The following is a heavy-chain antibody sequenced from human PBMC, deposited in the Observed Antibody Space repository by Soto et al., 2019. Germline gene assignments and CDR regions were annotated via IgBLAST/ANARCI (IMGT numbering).Heavy chain of an antibody. Sequence: GGSLRLSCAASGFTFSSYWMNWVRQAPGKGLEWVANIKEDGSEKYYVDSVKGRFTISRDNAKNSLFLQMNSLRAEDTALFYCARARSGTRDFDYWGQGTLVTVSS. CDR1: GFTFSSYW. D-gene: IGHD3-3*01. V-gene: IGHV3-7*01. CDR3: ARARSGTRDFDY. CDR2: IKEDGSEK. J-gene: IGHJ4*02.